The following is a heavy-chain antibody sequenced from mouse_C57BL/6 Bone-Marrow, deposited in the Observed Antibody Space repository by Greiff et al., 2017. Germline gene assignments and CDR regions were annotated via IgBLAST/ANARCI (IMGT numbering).Heavy chain of an antibody. J-gene: IGHJ2*01. CDR1: DSEVFPIAY. CDR3: GWGDLSY. V-gene: IGHV15-2*01. Sequence: VQLQESGSELRSPGSSVKLSCKDFDSEVFPIAYMSWVRQKPGHGFEWIGGILPSIGRTNYGEKFEDKATLDADTLSNTAYLELNSLSTEDSASPYDGWGDLSYWGQGTTLTVSS. D-gene: IGHD2-12*01. CDR2: ILPSIGRT.